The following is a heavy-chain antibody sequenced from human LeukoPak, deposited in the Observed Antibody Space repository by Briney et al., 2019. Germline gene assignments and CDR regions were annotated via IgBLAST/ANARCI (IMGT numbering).Heavy chain of an antibody. V-gene: IGHV4-59*02. J-gene: IGHJ3*02. Sequence: SETLSLTCTVSGASVRSYYWSWIRQAPGKGLEWIGYIYYSGSTDYNPSLKRRVTISADTSKNQFSLKVTSVTAADTAVYYCATPSSDVLFRALDIWGQGAMVTVSS. CDR3: ATPSSDVLFRALDI. CDR2: IYYSGST. D-gene: IGHD2-2*01. CDR1: GASVRSYY.